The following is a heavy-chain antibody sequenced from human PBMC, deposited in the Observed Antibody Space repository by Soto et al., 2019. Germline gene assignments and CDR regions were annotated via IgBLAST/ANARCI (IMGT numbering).Heavy chain of an antibody. J-gene: IGHJ4*02. Sequence: GGSLRLSCAASGFIFSTYSMNWVRQTPGKGLEWVSSISRSSDHMYYADSVRGRFTISRDNAKNSLFLQMNSLRAEDTAVYYCTRAISGGPFDYWGQGDLVTVSS. CDR3: TRAISGGPFDY. CDR2: ISRSSDHM. D-gene: IGHD2-15*01. V-gene: IGHV3-21*01. CDR1: GFIFSTYS.